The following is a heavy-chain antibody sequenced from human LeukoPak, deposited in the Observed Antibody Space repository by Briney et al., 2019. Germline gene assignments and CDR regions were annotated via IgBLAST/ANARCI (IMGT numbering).Heavy chain of an antibody. D-gene: IGHD5-18*01. V-gene: IGHV3-30-3*01. CDR2: ISYDGSNK. Sequence: PGRSLRLSCAASGFTFSSYAMHWVRQAPGKGLEWVAVISYDGSNKYYADSVKGRFTISRDNSKNTLYLQMNSLKTEDTAVYYCTTAGYSYDEDFYNGLDVWGQGTTVTVSS. CDR3: TTAGYSYDEDFYNGLDV. J-gene: IGHJ6*02. CDR1: GFTFSSYA.